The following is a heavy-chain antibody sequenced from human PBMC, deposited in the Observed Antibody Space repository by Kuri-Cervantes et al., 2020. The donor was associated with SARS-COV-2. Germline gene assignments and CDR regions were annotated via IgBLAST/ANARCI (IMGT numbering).Heavy chain of an antibody. Sequence: SETLSLTCAVSGGSISSSNWWSWVRQPPGKGLEWIGSIYYSGSTYYNPSLKCRVTISVDTSKNQFSLKLSSVTAADTAVYYCATQSRGNYWGQGTLVTVSS. CDR1: GGSISSSNW. D-gene: IGHD3-16*01. J-gene: IGHJ4*02. CDR2: IYYSGST. CDR3: ATQSRGNY. V-gene: IGHV4-39*01.